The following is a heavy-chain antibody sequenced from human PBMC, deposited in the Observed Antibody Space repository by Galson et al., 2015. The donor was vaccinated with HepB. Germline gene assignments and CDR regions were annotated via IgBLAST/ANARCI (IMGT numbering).Heavy chain of an antibody. CDR3: ARPYDYDSSDYSYMDV. D-gene: IGHD3-22*01. Sequence: SLRLSCAASGFTFRSYSMNWVRQAPGKGLEWVSSISSSSSYIYYADSVKGRFTISRDNAKNSLYLQMNSLRAEDTAVYYCARPYDYDSSDYSYMDVWGKGTTVTVSS. J-gene: IGHJ6*03. CDR2: ISSSSSYI. CDR1: GFTFRSYS. V-gene: IGHV3-21*01.